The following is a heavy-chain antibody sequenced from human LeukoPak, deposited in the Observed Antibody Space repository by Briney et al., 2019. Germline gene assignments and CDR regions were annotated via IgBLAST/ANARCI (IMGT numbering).Heavy chain of an antibody. CDR2: IKQDGSEE. J-gene: IGHJ6*03. V-gene: IGHV3-7*01. CDR1: GSTFSSYW. CDR3: ARLLSNYYYYYMDV. D-gene: IGHD2/OR15-2a*01. Sequence: GGSLRLSCAASGSTFSSYWMSWVRQAPGKGLEWVANIKQDGSEEYYVDSVKGRFTISRDNAKNSLYLQMNSLTAEDTAVYYCARLLSNYYYYYMDVWGKGTTVTVSS.